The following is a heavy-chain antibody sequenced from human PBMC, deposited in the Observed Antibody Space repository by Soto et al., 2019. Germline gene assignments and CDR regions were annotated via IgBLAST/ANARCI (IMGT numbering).Heavy chain of an antibody. CDR2: ISCSGGST. CDR1: GFTFSSYA. D-gene: IGHD5-18*01. V-gene: IGHV3-23*01. J-gene: IGHJ4*02. Sequence: EVQLLESGGGLVQPGGSLRLSCAASGFTFSSYAMSWVRQAPGKGLEWVSAISCSGGSTYYADSVKDRFTISRDNSKNTLYLQMNSLRAEETAVYYCAVFVDTGMRFDYWGQGTLVTVSS. CDR3: AVFVDTGMRFDY.